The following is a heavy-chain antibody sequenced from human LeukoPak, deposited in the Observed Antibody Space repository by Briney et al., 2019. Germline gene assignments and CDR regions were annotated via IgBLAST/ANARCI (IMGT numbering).Heavy chain of an antibody. J-gene: IGHJ6*03. D-gene: IGHD3-3*01. CDR3: ARDRDFWSGHYYMDV. Sequence: ASETLSLTCNVSGGSISTYYWSWIRQPPGKGLEWIGYIYYSGSANYNPSLKSRVTISVDTSKNQFSLKLSSVAAADTAVYYCARDRDFWSGHYYMDVWGKGTTVTVSS. CDR2: IYYSGSA. CDR1: GGSISTYY. V-gene: IGHV4-59*12.